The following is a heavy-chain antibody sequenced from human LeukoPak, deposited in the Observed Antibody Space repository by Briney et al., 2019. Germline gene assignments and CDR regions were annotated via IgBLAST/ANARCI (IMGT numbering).Heavy chain of an antibody. J-gene: IGHJ4*02. CDR3: AKSYNGYESKPDY. D-gene: IGHD5-12*01. CDR1: GFTFSSYA. CDR2: ISNSGGRT. V-gene: IGHV3-23*01. Sequence: GGSLRLSCAASGFTFSSYAMSWVRQAPGKGLEWVSSISNSGGRTFYTDSVKGRFTISRDNSKITLYLQMTSLRAEDTAVYYCAKSYNGYESKPDYWGQGTLVTVSS.